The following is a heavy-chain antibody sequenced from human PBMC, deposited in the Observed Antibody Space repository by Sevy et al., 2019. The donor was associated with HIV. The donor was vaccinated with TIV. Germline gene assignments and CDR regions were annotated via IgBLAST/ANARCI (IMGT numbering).Heavy chain of an antibody. J-gene: IGHJ4*02. CDR3: ARASIGATGDFDY. CDR2: MYSSGST. V-gene: IGHV4-59*01. Sequence: SETLSLTCTVSGGSLNNDFWSWLQQPPGKELEWIGYMYSSGSTNYNPSLKSRVTISVDTSKNQFSLKVRSVTAADTAVYYCARASIGATGDFDYWGQGTLVTVSS. D-gene: IGHD1-1*01. CDR1: GGSLNNDF.